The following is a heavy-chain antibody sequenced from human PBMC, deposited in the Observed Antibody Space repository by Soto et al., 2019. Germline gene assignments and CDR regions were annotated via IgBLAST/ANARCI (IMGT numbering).Heavy chain of an antibody. J-gene: IGHJ1*01. CDR3: ARVVVVARSAAEYFQH. CDR1: GYTFTSYG. CDR2: ISAYNGNT. Sequence: ASVKVSCKASGYTFTSYGISWVRQAPGQGLEWMGWISAYNGNTNYAQKLQGRVTMTTDTSTSTAYMELRSLRSDDTAVYYCARVVVVARSAAEYFQHWGQGTLVTVSS. D-gene: IGHD2-15*01. V-gene: IGHV1-18*01.